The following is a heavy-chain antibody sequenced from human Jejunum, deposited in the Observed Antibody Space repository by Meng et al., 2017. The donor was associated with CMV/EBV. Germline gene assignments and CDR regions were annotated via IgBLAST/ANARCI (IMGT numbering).Heavy chain of an antibody. CDR1: VASISGSC. J-gene: IGHJ4*02. D-gene: IGHD3-16*01. CDR3: AGGGGTTSPWDY. V-gene: IGHV4-59*01. CDR2: VDSSGTP. Sequence: VSVASISGSCWHWIRQPPGKGLGWIGCVDSSGTPKYTPSLKGRVPISVEPSKSQFSLELRSVIATDTAVFYCAGGGGTTSPWDYWGQGTLVTVSS.